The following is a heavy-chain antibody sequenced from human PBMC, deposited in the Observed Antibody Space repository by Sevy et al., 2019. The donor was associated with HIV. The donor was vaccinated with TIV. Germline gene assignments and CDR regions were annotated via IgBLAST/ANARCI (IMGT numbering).Heavy chain of an antibody. CDR1: GFNFQTFG. Sequence: GGSLRLSCSAFGFNFQTFGMHWVRQAPGKGLEWVANIKQDGSEKYYVDSVKGRFTIFRDNAKNSLFLQMNSLRAEDTAVYYCAREPPYSAATPYFQHWGQGTLVTVSS. D-gene: IGHD6-25*01. CDR2: IKQDGSEK. CDR3: AREPPYSAATPYFQH. J-gene: IGHJ1*01. V-gene: IGHV3-7*01.